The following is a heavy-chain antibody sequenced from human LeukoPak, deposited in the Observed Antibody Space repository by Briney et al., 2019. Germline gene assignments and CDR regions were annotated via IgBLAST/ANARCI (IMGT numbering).Heavy chain of an antibody. Sequence: SVKVSCKASGGTLSSYAISWVRQAPGQGLEWMGGIIPIFGTANYAQKFQGRVTITADESTSTAYMELSSLRSEDTAVYYCARTVVYSTSSPYYYGMDVWGQGTTVTVSS. V-gene: IGHV1-69*13. J-gene: IGHJ6*02. CDR1: GGTLSSYA. CDR2: IIPIFGTA. D-gene: IGHD6-6*01. CDR3: ARTVVYSTSSPYYYGMDV.